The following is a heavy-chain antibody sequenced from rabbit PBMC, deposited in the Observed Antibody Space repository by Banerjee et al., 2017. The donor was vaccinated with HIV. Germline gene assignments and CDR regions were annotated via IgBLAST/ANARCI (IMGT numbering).Heavy chain of an antibody. CDR1: GFTISGTYY. CDR2: IYIGSGGGI. D-gene: IGHD4-2*01. Sequence: QEQLEESGGDLVKPEGSLTLTCTASGFTISGTYYMCWVRQAPGKGLEWIGCIYIGSGGGIAYASWAKGRFTISKTSSTTVTLQMTSLTAADTATYFCARADAGSYWAFNLWGPGTLVTVS. CDR3: ARADAGSYWAFNL. J-gene: IGHJ4*01. V-gene: IGHV1S45*01.